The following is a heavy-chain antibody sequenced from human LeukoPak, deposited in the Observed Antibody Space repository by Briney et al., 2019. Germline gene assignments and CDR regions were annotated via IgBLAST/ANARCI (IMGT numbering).Heavy chain of an antibody. D-gene: IGHD1-14*01. Sequence: PGGSLRLSCAASGFTFSSYSMNWVRQAPGKGLEWVSSISSSSSYIYYADSVKGRFTISRDNAKNSLYQQMNSLRAEDTAVYYCARFALKTPPTDWGQGTLVTVSS. CDR1: GFTFSSYS. CDR2: ISSSSSYI. V-gene: IGHV3-21*01. J-gene: IGHJ4*02. CDR3: ARFALKTPPTD.